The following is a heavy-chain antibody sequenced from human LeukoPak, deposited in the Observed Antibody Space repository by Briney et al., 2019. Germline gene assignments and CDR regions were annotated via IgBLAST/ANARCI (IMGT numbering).Heavy chain of an antibody. CDR3: SRLYSGTRPPDY. Sequence: PSETLSLTCTVSGGSIISSPYYWGWIRQPPGKGLEWIGSIFYSGSTYYNPSLKSRVTISVDTSKNQISLKVTSVTAADTAIYYCSRLYSGTRPPDYWGQGTLVTVSS. V-gene: IGHV4-39*01. J-gene: IGHJ4*02. CDR1: GGSIISSPYY. D-gene: IGHD2-15*01. CDR2: IFYSGST.